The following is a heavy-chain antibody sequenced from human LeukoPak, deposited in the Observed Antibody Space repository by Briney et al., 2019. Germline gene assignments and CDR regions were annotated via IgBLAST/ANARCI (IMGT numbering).Heavy chain of an antibody. V-gene: IGHV4-38-2*01. CDR3: ARQHDSYYYYYIDV. CDR1: GYSISNGYY. CDR2: LYHSDTV. Sequence: SETLSLTCAVSGYSISNGYYWVWIRQPPGKGLEWIGSLYHSDTVYYNTALESRVSMSVDTSKNQFTLKLSFVTAADTAVYYCARQHDSYYYYYIDVWGKGTTVTVSS. J-gene: IGHJ6*03.